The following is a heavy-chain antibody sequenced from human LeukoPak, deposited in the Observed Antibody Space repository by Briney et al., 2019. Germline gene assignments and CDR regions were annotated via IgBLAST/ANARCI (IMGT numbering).Heavy chain of an antibody. CDR3: AREPLWFGDPLGWFDP. D-gene: IGHD3-10*01. CDR2: IYYSGST. CDR1: GGSISRGDYY. Sequence: SSETLSLTCTVSGGSISRGDYYWRWIRQPPGKGLGWIGYIYYSGSTYYNPSLKSLVTISVDTSKNQFSLKLSSVTAADTAVYYCAREPLWFGDPLGWFDPWGQGTLVTVSS. V-gene: IGHV4-30-4*02. J-gene: IGHJ5*02.